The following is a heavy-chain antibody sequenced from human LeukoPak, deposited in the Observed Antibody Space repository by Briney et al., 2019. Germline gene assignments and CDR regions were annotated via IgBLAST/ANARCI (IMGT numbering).Heavy chain of an antibody. D-gene: IGHD3-10*01. V-gene: IGHV3-21*01. J-gene: IGHJ6*03. Sequence: GGSLRLSCAASGFTFSSYSMNWVRQAPGKGLEWVSFISSSRSYIYYADSVKGRFTISRDNAKNSLYLQMNSLRAEDTAVYYCAREITMFRGYYYYMDVWGKGTTVTISS. CDR1: GFTFSSYS. CDR3: AREITMFRGYYYYMDV. CDR2: ISSSRSYI.